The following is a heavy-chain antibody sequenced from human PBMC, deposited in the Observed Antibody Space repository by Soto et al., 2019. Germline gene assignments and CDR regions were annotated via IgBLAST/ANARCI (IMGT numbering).Heavy chain of an antibody. J-gene: IGHJ4*02. Sequence: SVKVSCKASGGTFSSYAISWVRQAPGQGLEWMGGIIPIFGTANYAQKFQGRVTITADASTSTAYMELRSLRSDDTAVYYCARGGVGDYYDYWGQGTLVTVSS. D-gene: IGHD1-26*01. CDR1: GGTFSSYA. V-gene: IGHV1-69*13. CDR3: ARGGVGDYYDY. CDR2: IIPIFGTA.